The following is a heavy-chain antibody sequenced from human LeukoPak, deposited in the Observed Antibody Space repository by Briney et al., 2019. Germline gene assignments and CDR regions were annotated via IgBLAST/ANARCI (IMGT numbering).Heavy chain of an antibody. CDR3: VVCSGSFDY. J-gene: IGHJ4*02. CDR2: INQDGSEK. CDR1: AFTFSNYW. V-gene: IGHV3-7*01. D-gene: IGHD3-10*02. Sequence: GGSLRLSCAASAFTFSNYWMIWVRQAPGKGLEWVANINQDGSEKYYVDSVKGRFTISRDNAKNSLYLQMNSLRAEDTAVYYCVVCSGSFDYWGQGTLVTVSS.